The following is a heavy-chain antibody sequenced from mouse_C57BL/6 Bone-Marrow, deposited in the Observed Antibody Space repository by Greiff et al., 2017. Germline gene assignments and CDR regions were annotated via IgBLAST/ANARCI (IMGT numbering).Heavy chain of an antibody. CDR1: GFNIKNTY. V-gene: IGHV14-3*01. CDR3: ASSIYYGYDWFAY. J-gene: IGHJ3*01. Sequence: EVTLVESVAELVRPGASVKLSCTASGFNIKNTYMHWVKQRPEQGLEWIGRIDPANGNTKYAPKFQGKATITADTSSNTAYLQLSSLTSEDTAIYYCASSIYYGYDWFAYWGQGTLVTVSA. D-gene: IGHD2-2*01. CDR2: IDPANGNT.